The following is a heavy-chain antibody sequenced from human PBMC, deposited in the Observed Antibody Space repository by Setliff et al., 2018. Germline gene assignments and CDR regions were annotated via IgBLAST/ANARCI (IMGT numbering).Heavy chain of an antibody. Sequence: ASETLSLTCAVSGFSISSGYYWGWIRQPPGKGLEWIVNIHHSGKAYYNPSLKSRFTMSVDTSKNHVSLKLSSVTAADTAVYYCARAHTWSLPNDNSGYPGWFDPWGQGTLVTVSS. CDR1: GFSISSGYY. D-gene: IGHD3-22*01. J-gene: IGHJ5*02. CDR3: ARAHTWSLPNDNSGYPGWFDP. CDR2: IHHSGKA. V-gene: IGHV4-38-2*01.